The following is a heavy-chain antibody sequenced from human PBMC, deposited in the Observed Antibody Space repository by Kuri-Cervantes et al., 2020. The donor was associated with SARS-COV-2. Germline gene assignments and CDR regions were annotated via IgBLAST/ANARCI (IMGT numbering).Heavy chain of an antibody. CDR3: ARRGQWLEQTQFDY. J-gene: IGHJ4*02. CDR1: GGSISSYY. V-gene: IGHV4-34*01. CDR2: INHSGST. Sequence: GSLRLSCTVSGGSISSYYWNWIRQPPGKGLEWIGEINHSGSTNYNPSLKSPVTIAVDKSKNQFTLKLRTVTAAAASVCYSARRGQWLEQTQFDYWGQGTLVTVSS. D-gene: IGHD6-19*01.